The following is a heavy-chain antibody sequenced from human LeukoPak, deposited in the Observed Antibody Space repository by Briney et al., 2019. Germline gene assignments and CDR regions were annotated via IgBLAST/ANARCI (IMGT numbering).Heavy chain of an antibody. CDR1: GFTFSSYG. D-gene: IGHD3-10*01. V-gene: IGHV3-30*18. J-gene: IGHJ4*02. CDR2: ISYDGSNK. CDR3: AKGGHSWQFDY. Sequence: GGSLRLSCAASGFTFSSYGMHWVRQAPGKGLEWVAVISYDGSNKYYTDSVKGRFTISRDNSKNTLYLQMNSLRAEDTAVYYCAKGGHSWQFDYWGQGTLVTVSS.